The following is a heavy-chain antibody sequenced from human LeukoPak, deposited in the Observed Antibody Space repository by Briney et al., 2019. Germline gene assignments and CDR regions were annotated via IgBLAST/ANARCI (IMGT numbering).Heavy chain of an antibody. CDR2: ISSSSSYI. Sequence: GGSLRLSCAASGFTFGSYSMNWVRQAPGKGLEWVSSISSSSSYIYYADSVKGRFTISRDNAKNSLYLQMNSLRAEDTAVYYCARDQTYYYYYGMDVWGKGTTVTVSS. J-gene: IGHJ6*04. CDR3: ARDQTYYYYYGMDV. V-gene: IGHV3-21*01. CDR1: GFTFGSYS.